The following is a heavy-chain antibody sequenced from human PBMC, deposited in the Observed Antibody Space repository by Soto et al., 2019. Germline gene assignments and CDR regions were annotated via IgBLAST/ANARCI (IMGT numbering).Heavy chain of an antibody. J-gene: IGHJ4*02. Sequence: GGSLRLSCAASGFTFSSYAMHWVRQAPGKGLEWVAVISYDGSNKYYVDSVKGRFTISRDTSKNTLYLQMNSLRTEDTAVYYCARDSVEIATVGDSWGQGTLVTVSS. CDR2: ISYDGSNK. CDR3: ARDSVEIATVGDS. V-gene: IGHV3-30-3*01. D-gene: IGHD2-21*01. CDR1: GFTFSSYA.